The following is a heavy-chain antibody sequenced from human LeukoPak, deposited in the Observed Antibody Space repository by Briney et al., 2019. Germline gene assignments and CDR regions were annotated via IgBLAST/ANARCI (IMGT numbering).Heavy chain of an antibody. J-gene: IGHJ3*02. CDR3: AXXXGIAAAGTGAFDI. CDR1: GGTFSSYA. Sequence: SVKVSCKASGGTFSSYAISWVRQAPGQGLEWMGGIIPIFGTANYAQKFQGRVTITADESTSTAYMELSSLRAEDTAVYYCAXXXGIAAAGTGAFDIWGQGTMVTVSS. D-gene: IGHD6-13*01. CDR2: IIPIFGTA. V-gene: IGHV1-69*13.